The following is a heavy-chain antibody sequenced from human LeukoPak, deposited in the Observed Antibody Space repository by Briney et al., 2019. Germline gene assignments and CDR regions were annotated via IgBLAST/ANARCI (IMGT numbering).Heavy chain of an antibody. V-gene: IGHV3-21*01. CDR1: GFTFSSYS. Sequence: PGGSLRLSCAASGFTFSSYSMNWVRQAPGKGLEWVSFISSSSSYIYYADSVKGRFTISRDNAKNSLYLQMNSLRAEDTAVYYCARDYYDSSGYYDYWGQGTLVTVSS. CDR3: ARDYYDSSGYYDY. CDR2: ISSSSSYI. J-gene: IGHJ4*02. D-gene: IGHD3-22*01.